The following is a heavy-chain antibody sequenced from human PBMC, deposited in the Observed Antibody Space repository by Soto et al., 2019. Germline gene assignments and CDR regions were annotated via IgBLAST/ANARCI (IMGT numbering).Heavy chain of an antibody. D-gene: IGHD2-15*01. V-gene: IGHV4-34*01. CDR3: VSKLGSCTGGSCNWYFDL. Sequence: QVQLQQWGAGLLKPSETLSLTCAVYGGSFSGFYWSWIRQPPGKGLEWIGEINHSGSTNYNPSLKSRVTISADTSNNQFSLQLSSVTAADTAVYYCVSKLGSCTGGSCNWYFDLWGRGTLVTVSS. J-gene: IGHJ2*01. CDR2: INHSGST. CDR1: GGSFSGFY.